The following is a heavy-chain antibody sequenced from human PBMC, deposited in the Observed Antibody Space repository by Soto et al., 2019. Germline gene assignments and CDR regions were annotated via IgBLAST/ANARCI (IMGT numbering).Heavy chain of an antibody. CDR3: ARDSLAIGSSSLYDAFDI. J-gene: IGHJ3*02. CDR2: IIPIFGTA. Sequence: GASVKVSCKASGGTFSSYAISWVRQAPGQGPEWMGGIIPIFGTANYAQKFQGRVTITADESTSTAYMELSSLRSEDTAVYYCARDSLAIGSSSLYDAFDIWGQGTMVTVSS. CDR1: GGTFSSYA. V-gene: IGHV1-69*13. D-gene: IGHD6-13*01.